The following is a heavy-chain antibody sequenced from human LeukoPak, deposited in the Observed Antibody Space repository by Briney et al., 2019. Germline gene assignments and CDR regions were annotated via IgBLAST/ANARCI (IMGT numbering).Heavy chain of an antibody. CDR2: ISAYNGNT. V-gene: IGHV1-18*01. CDR3: ARDEYYYDSSGYYYRSFDY. D-gene: IGHD3-22*01. Sequence: GASVKVSCKASGYTFTSYGISWVRQAPGQGLEWMGWISAYNGNTNYAQKLQGRVTMTTDTSTSTAYTELRSLRSDDTAVYYCARDEYYYDSSGYYYRSFDYWGQGTLVTVSS. J-gene: IGHJ4*02. CDR1: GYTFTSYG.